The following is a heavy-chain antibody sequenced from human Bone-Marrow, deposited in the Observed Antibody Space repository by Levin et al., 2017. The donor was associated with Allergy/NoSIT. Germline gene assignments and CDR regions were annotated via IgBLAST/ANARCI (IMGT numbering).Heavy chain of an antibody. V-gene: IGHV3-23*01. J-gene: IGHJ4*02. D-gene: IGHD3-16*01. CDR1: GFIFSSYV. CDR2: ISRSGDST. CDR3: ANGKYAVW. Sequence: GGSLRLSCAASGFIFSSYVMTWVRQVPGKGLEWVSGISRSGDSTYYADSVKGRFTISRDNSKNTLYLQMTGLRAEDTAVYYCANGKYAVWWGQGTLVTVSA.